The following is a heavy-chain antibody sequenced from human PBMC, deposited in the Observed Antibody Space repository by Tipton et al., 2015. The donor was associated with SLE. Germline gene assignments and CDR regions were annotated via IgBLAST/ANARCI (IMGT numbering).Heavy chain of an antibody. CDR1: GGSIRSYY. CDR3: ARQPLGTVAGLDY. Sequence: TLSLTCTVSGGSIRSYYWSWIRQPPGKGLEWIGYIYYSGSTNYNPSPKSRVTISVDTSKNQFSLQLSSVTAADTAVYYCARQPLGTVAGLDYWGQGTLVTVSS. CDR2: IYYSGST. D-gene: IGHD6-19*01. V-gene: IGHV4-59*01. J-gene: IGHJ4*02.